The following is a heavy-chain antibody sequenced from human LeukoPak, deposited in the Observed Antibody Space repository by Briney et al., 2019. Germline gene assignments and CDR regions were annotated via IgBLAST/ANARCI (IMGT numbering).Heavy chain of an antibody. Sequence: SETLSLTCTVSGGSISSYYWSWIRQPPGKGLEWIGYIYYSGSTNYNPSLKSRVTISVDTSKNQFSLKLSSVTAADTAVYYCAKHRGSGGADARPAEYWGQGTLVTVSS. CDR2: IYYSGST. D-gene: IGHD5-12*01. V-gene: IGHV4-59*01. CDR1: GGSISSYY. CDR3: AKHRGSGGADARPAEY. J-gene: IGHJ4*02.